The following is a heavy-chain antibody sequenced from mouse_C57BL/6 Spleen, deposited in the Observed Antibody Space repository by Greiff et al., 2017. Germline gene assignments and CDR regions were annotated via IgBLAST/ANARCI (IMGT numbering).Heavy chain of an antibody. D-gene: IGHD1-1*02. CDR1: GFTFSSYG. Sequence: DVLLVESGGDLVKPGGSLKLSCAASGFTFSSYGMSWVRQTPDKRLEWVATISSGGSYTYYPDNVKGRFTISRDNANNTLYLQMSSLKSEDTAMYYGARGGGNYGYFDVWGTGTTVTVSS. CDR2: ISSGGSYT. CDR3: ARGGGNYGYFDV. V-gene: IGHV5-6*01. J-gene: IGHJ1*03.